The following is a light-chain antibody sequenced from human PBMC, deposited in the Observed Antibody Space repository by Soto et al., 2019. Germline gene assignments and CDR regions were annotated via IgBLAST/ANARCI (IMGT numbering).Light chain of an antibody. CDR2: GAS. Sequence: EIVLPQSPGSLSLSPGERATLSCRASQSVTSNYLAWYQQKPGQAPRLLIFGASIRDTGVPDRISGSGSWTDFTLTISRLEPEDSAVYYCQQRSNWPFTFGPGTKVDIK. CDR3: QQRSNWPFT. V-gene: IGKV3D-20*02. J-gene: IGKJ3*01. CDR1: QSVTSNY.